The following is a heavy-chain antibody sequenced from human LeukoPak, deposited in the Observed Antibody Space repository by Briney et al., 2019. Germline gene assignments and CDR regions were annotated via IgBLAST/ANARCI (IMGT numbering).Heavy chain of an antibody. CDR3: AKDHRWLRSGDAFDI. CDR2: ISGSGGST. Sequence: GGSLRLSCAASGFTFSSYAMSWVRQAPGKGLEWVSAISGSGGSTYYADSVEGRFTISRDNSKNTLYLQMNSLRAEDTAVYYCAKDHRWLRSGDAFDIWGQGTMVTVSS. CDR1: GFTFSSYA. D-gene: IGHD5-12*01. J-gene: IGHJ3*02. V-gene: IGHV3-23*01.